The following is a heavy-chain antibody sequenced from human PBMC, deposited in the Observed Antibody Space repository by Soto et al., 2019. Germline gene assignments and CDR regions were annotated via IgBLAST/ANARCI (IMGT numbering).Heavy chain of an antibody. CDR2: IYYSGST. Sequence: SETLSLTCTFSGGSISSSSYYWGWIRQPPGKGLEWIGSIYYSGSTYYNPSLKSRVTISVDTSKNQFSLKLSSVTAADTAVYYCARIAEAGTNFDYWGQGTLVTVSS. V-gene: IGHV4-39*07. CDR3: ARIAEAGTNFDY. D-gene: IGHD6-13*01. CDR1: GGSISSSSYY. J-gene: IGHJ4*02.